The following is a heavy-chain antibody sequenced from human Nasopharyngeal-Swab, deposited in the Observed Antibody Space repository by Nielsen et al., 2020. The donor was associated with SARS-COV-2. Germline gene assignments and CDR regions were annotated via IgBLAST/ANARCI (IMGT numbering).Heavy chain of an antibody. CDR3: ARAGDFRYYYYGMDV. Sequence: WIRQPPGKGLEWIGEINHSGSTNYNPSLKSRVTISVDTSKNQFSLKLSSVTAADTAVYYCARAGDFRYYYYGMDVWGQGTTVTVSS. CDR2: INHSGST. V-gene: IGHV4-34*01. D-gene: IGHD2-21*01. J-gene: IGHJ6*02.